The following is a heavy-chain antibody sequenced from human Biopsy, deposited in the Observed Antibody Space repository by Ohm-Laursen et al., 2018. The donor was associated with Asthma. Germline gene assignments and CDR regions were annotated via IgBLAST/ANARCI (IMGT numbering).Heavy chain of an antibody. CDR1: GFDFSDYT. Sequence: SLRLSCAAPGFDFSDYTMNWVRQAPGKGLEWVSSISSLSRHKYYSDSLSGRVTISRDNAKSSLHQQMSSLRAEDTAVYYCAKDTEGRYDFRSGLSYNFYGMEVWGKGTTVTVSS. CDR3: AKDTEGRYDFRSGLSYNFYGMEV. D-gene: IGHD3-3*01. CDR2: ISSLSRHK. J-gene: IGHJ6*04. V-gene: IGHV3-21*01.